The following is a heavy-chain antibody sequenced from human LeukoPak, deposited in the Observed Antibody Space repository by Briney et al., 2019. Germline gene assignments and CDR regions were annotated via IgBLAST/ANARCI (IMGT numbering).Heavy chain of an antibody. V-gene: IGHV4-59*01. CDR1: GGSISSYY. Sequence: SETLSLTCTVSGGSISSYYWSWIRQPPGKGLEWIGYIYYSGSTNYNPSLKSRVTISVDTSKNQFSLKLSSVTAADTAVYYCARVNSSSWYVGLYYFDYWGRGTLVTVSS. D-gene: IGHD6-13*01. CDR2: IYYSGST. J-gene: IGHJ4*02. CDR3: ARVNSSSWYVGLYYFDY.